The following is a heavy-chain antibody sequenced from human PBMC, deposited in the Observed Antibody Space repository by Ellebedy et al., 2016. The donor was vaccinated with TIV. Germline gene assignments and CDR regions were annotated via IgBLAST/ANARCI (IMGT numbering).Heavy chain of an antibody. Sequence: GESLKISCEGSGYSFTNYWIAWLRQMPGKGLEWMGIIYPGDSDTRYGPSFQGQVTISADKSISTAYLQWSGLKASDTAIYYCARRGTMFRRNYYGMDVWGQGTTVIVSS. D-gene: IGHD3-10*02. V-gene: IGHV5-51*01. CDR1: GYSFTNYW. CDR2: IYPGDSDT. J-gene: IGHJ6*02. CDR3: ARRGTMFRRNYYGMDV.